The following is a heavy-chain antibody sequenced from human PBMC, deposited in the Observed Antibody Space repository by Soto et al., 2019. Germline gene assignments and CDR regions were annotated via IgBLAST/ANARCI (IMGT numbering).Heavy chain of an antibody. CDR3: ARLGYSTTWSYFDY. Sequence: GESLKISCKGSGYSFTTYWITWVRQMPGKGLEWMGTIDPSDSYTNYSPSFQGHVTISADKFISTAYLQWSSLRASDTAMYYCARLGYSTTWSYFDYWGQGTLVTVS. D-gene: IGHD6-13*01. V-gene: IGHV5-10-1*01. J-gene: IGHJ4*02. CDR1: GYSFTTYW. CDR2: IDPSDSYT.